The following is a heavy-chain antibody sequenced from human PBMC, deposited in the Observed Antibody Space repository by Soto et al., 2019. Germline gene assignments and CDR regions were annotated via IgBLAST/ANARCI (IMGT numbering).Heavy chain of an antibody. Sequence: ASVKVSCKASGYTFTSYYMHWVRQAPGQGLEWMGIINPSGGSTSYAQKFQGRVTMTRDTSTSTVYMELSSLRSEDTAVYYCARGVTEYSSSSDHYYYYYGMDVWGQGTMVTVSS. CDR3: ARGVTEYSSSSDHYYYYYGMDV. V-gene: IGHV1-46*01. CDR2: INPSGGST. J-gene: IGHJ6*02. D-gene: IGHD6-6*01. CDR1: GYTFTSYY.